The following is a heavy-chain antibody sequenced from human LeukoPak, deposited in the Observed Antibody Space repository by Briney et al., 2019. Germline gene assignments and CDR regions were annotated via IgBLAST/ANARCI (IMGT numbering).Heavy chain of an antibody. CDR3: AKSNGYGLVDI. J-gene: IGHJ3*02. CDR2: IFYSGST. D-gene: IGHD3-10*01. CDR1: GGSFSGYY. Sequence: NPSETLSLTCAVYGGSFSGYYWSWLRQPPGKGLEWIGNIFYSGSTYYSPSLRSRVTISLDTSRNQFSLKLNSVTAADTAVYYCAKSNGYGLVDIWGQGTMVTVSS. V-gene: IGHV4-34*12.